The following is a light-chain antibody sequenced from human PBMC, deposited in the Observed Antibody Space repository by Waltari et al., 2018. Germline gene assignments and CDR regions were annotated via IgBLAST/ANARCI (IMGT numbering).Light chain of an antibody. Sequence: DIHMTQSPSTLSASIGDTVTITCRASQDINTWLAWYQQRPGKAPNLLIYKASYLESGVPSRFSGSRSGTEFTLTISSLQPDDFATYFCQQYESYWTFGQGTKVEMK. CDR1: QDINTW. J-gene: IGKJ1*01. CDR3: QQYESYWT. CDR2: KAS. V-gene: IGKV1-5*03.